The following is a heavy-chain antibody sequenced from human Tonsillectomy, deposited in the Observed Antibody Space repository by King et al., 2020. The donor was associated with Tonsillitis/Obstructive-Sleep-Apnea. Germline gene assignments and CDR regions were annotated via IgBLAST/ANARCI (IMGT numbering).Heavy chain of an antibody. J-gene: IGHJ4*02. CDR3: ARGGSSPSCFPVDDY. CDR2: ISSSSSYI. CDR1: GFTFSSYS. D-gene: IGHD2-2*01. Sequence: VQLVESGGGLVKPGGSLRLSCAASGFTFSSYSMNWVRQAPGKGLEWVSSISSSSSYIYYADSVKGRFTISRNNAKNSLYLQMNSLRAEDTAVYYCARGGSSPSCFPVDDYWGQGTLVTVSS. V-gene: IGHV3-21*01.